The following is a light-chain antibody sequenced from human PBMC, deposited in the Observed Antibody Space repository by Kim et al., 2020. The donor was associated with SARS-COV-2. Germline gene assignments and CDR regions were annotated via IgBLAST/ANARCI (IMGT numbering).Light chain of an antibody. V-gene: IGLV1-44*01. CDR1: SSNIGGNN. CDR2: KNN. J-gene: IGLJ3*02. Sequence: QPVLTQPPSASGTPGQRITISCSGSSSNIGGNNVNWYQHVPGTAPKLLIYKNNHRPSGVPDRFSGSTSGTSASLAISELQSEDEADYYCASWHNSLIGRVFGGGTKVTVL. CDR3: ASWHNSLIGRV.